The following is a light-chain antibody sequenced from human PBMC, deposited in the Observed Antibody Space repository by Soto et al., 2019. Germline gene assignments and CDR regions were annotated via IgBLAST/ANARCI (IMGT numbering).Light chain of an antibody. CDR2: DAS. J-gene: IGKJ1*01. Sequence: DFHITASLCTLASSVFERFTITCRASQSISSWLAWYQQKPGKAPKLLIYDASRLKSGVPSRSSGSGSGTEFTLTISSLHPDDFATYYCQQYNSYSSFGQGTKVDI. CDR3: QQYNSYSS. CDR1: QSISSW. V-gene: IGKV1-5*03.